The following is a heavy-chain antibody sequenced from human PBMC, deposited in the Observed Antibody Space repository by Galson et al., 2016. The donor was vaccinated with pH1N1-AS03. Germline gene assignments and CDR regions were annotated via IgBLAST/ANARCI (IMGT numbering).Heavy chain of an antibody. CDR1: GFSPATSGVG. D-gene: IGHD2/OR15-2a*01. Sequence: PALVKPTQTLTLTCAFSGFSPATSGVGVGWIRQPPGKALEWLALIYWDDDKLYNPPLKSRLTVTKDTSKNLVVLTLTDMDPVDTATYFCTRSRYYNTNLYYFDYWGQGTLVTVSS. CDR3: TRSRYYNTNLYYFDY. V-gene: IGHV2-5*02. J-gene: IGHJ4*02. CDR2: IYWDDDK.